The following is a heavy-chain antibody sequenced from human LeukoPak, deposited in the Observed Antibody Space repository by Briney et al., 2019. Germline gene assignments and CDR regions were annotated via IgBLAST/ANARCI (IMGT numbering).Heavy chain of an antibody. CDR2: IIPIFGTA. V-gene: IGHV1-69*05. J-gene: IGHJ5*02. CDR3: AGYYYDSSGDWVWFDP. D-gene: IGHD3-22*01. Sequence: GSSVKVSCKASGGTFSSYAISWVRQAPGQGLEWMGGIIPIFGTANYAQKFQGRVTITTDESTSTAYMELSSLRSEDTAVYYCAGYYYDSSGDWVWFDPRGQGTLVTVSS. CDR1: GGTFSSYA.